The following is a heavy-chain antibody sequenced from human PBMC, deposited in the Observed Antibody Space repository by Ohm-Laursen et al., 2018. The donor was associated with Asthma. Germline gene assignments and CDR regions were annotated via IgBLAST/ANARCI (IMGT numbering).Heavy chain of an antibody. V-gene: IGHV1-46*01. CDR3: ARERGITIFGVVSNYFDY. CDR1: GYTFTSYY. Sequence: ASVKVSCKASGYTFTSYYMHWVRQAPGQGLEWMGIINPSGGSTSYAQKFQGRVTMTRDTSTSTAYMELSSLRSDDTAVYYCARERGITIFGVVSNYFDYWGQGTLVTVSS. CDR2: INPSGGST. D-gene: IGHD3-3*01. J-gene: IGHJ4*02.